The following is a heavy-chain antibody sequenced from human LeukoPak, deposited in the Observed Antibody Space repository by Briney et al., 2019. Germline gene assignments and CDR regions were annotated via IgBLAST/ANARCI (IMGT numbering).Heavy chain of an antibody. J-gene: IGHJ4*02. V-gene: IGHV1-8*01. CDR2: MNPDTGNS. Sequence: ASVKVSCKGSGYTFSSYGINWVRQATGQGLEWMGWMNPDTGNSGYAQKFQGRVTMTRDTSISTAYMELSSLRSEDTAVYYCARLSQTPAYYDTSVYYYLGYWGQGTLVTVSS. CDR3: ARLSQTPAYYDTSVYYYLGY. CDR1: GYTFSSYG. D-gene: IGHD3-22*01.